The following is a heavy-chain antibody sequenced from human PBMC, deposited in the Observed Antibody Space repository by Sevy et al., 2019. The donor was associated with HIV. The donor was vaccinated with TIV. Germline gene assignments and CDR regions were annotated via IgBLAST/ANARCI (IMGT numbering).Heavy chain of an antibody. CDR3: ARGPRGPVVVVAALDY. J-gene: IGHJ4*02. V-gene: IGHV4-30-4*01. D-gene: IGHD2-15*01. Sequence: SETLSLTCTVSGGSISSGDYYWSWIRQPSGKGLEWIGYIYYSGSTYYNPSLKSRVTISVDTSKNQFSLKLSSVTAADTAVYYCARGPRGPVVVVAALDYWGQGTLVTVSS. CDR1: GGSISSGDYY. CDR2: IYYSGST.